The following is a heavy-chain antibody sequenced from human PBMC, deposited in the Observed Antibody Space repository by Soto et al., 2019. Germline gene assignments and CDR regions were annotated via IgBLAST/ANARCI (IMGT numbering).Heavy chain of an antibody. D-gene: IGHD3-3*01. CDR2: ISAYNGNT. V-gene: IGHV1-18*01. J-gene: IGHJ5*02. CDR3: ARGPQYDFWSGYYPRGEKFDP. Sequence: ASVKVSCKASGYTFTSYGISWVRQAPGQGLEWMGWISAYNGNTNYAQKLQGRVTMTTDTSTSTAFIELRSLRSDDTAVYYCARGPQYDFWSGYYPRGEKFDPWGQGTLVTVSS. CDR1: GYTFTSYG.